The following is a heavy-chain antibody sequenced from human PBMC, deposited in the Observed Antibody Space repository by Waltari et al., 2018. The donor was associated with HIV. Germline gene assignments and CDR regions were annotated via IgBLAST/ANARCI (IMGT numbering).Heavy chain of an antibody. CDR1: GYTFTSYG. D-gene: IGHD1-20*01. CDR2: NSSHNGNK. Sequence: QVELVQSGGEVKKPVASVRVSCRASGYTFTSYGISWVRQAAGQGLVWMGWNSSHNGNKPHAQTVQGRDAMATDTSTSTAYRALRSLRSDDTAVYDGAREAGTQDNWNDGGYSDDCMAVRGQGTTVTVSS. J-gene: IGHJ6*02. CDR3: AREAGTQDNWNDGGYSDDCMAV. V-gene: IGHV1-18*01.